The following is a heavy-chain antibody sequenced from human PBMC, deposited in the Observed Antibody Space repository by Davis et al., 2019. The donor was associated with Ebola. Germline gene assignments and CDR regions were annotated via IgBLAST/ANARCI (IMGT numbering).Heavy chain of an antibody. V-gene: IGHV3-33*06. Sequence: GESLKISCAASGFTFSSYWMSWVRQAPGKGLEWVAVIWYDGSNKYYADSVKGRFTISRDNSKNTLYLQMNSLRAEDTAVYCCAKDGDSSSWYVYYYGMDVWGQGTTVTVSS. CDR2: IWYDGSNK. J-gene: IGHJ6*02. CDR1: GFTFSSYW. D-gene: IGHD6-13*01. CDR3: AKDGDSSSWYVYYYGMDV.